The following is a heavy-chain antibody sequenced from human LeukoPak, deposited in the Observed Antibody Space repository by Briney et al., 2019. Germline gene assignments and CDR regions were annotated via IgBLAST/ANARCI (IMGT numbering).Heavy chain of an antibody. CDR3: ATSPSGFDAFDI. J-gene: IGHJ3*02. D-gene: IGHD3-22*01. CDR2: FDPEDGET. CDR1: GYTLTELS. Sequence: ASVKVSCKVSGYTLTELSMHWVRQAPGKGLEWMGGFDPEDGETIYAQKFQGRVTMTEDTSTDTAYMELSSLRSEDTAVYYCATSPSGFDAFDIWDQGTMVTVSS. V-gene: IGHV1-24*01.